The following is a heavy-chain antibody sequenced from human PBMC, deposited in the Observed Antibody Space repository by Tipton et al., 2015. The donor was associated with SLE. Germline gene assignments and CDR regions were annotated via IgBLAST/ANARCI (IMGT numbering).Heavy chain of an antibody. CDR1: GFTFSSYA. CDR3: AKGRGGYGDPGGFDP. D-gene: IGHD4-17*01. V-gene: IGHV3-23*01. J-gene: IGHJ5*02. Sequence: SLRLSCAASGFTFSSYAMSWVRQAPGKGLEWVSAISGSGGSTYYADSVKGRFTISRDSSKNTLFLQMDSLRVEDTALYYCAKGRGGYGDPGGFDPWGQGTLVTVSS. CDR2: ISGSGGST.